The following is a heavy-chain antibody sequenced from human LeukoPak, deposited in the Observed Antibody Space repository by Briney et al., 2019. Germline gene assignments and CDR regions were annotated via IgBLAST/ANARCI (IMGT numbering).Heavy chain of an antibody. V-gene: IGHV1-2*06. CDR1: GYTFTGYY. CDR2: INPSSGGT. D-gene: IGHD2-2*01. J-gene: IGHJ4*02. CDR3: ARRPISFCSSTSCYDY. Sequence: GASVKVSCKASGYTFTGYYMHWVRQAPGQGLEWMGRINPSSGGTNYAQKFQGRVTMTRVTFISTAYMELSRLRSDDTAVYYCARRPISFCSSTSCYDYWGQGTLVTVSS.